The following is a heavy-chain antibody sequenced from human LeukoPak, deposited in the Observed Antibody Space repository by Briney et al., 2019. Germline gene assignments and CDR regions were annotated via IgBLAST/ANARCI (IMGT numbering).Heavy chain of an antibody. CDR2: VSAYNGKT. CDR3: ARGGTYYPCIDY. J-gene: IGHJ4*02. Sequence: ASVRVSCKASGYTSTTSYINWVRQAPGQGLEWMGWVSAYNGKTSYAQKFQGRVTMTTDSSTNTAYMDLTSLRSDDTAVYYCARGGTYYPCIDYWGQGTQVTVSS. V-gene: IGHV1-18*01. D-gene: IGHD1-26*01. CDR1: GYTSTTSY.